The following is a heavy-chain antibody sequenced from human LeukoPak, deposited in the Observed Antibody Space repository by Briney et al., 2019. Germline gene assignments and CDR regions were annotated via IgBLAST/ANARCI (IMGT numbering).Heavy chain of an antibody. D-gene: IGHD3-22*01. Sequence: GGSLRLSCAASGFTFSSYAMHWVRQAPGKGLEWVAVISYDGSNKYYADSVKGRFTISRDNSKNTLYLQMNSLRAEDTAVYYCARVVRYDSSGQNAFDIWGQGTMVTVSS. J-gene: IGHJ3*02. CDR2: ISYDGSNK. CDR3: ARVVRYDSSGQNAFDI. CDR1: GFTFSSYA. V-gene: IGHV3-30*04.